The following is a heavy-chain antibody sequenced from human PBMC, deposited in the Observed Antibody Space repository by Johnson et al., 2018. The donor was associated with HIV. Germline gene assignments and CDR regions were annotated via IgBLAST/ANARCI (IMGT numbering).Heavy chain of an antibody. CDR2: IYIGGSN. J-gene: IGHJ3*02. CDR1: GFTVSTKY. Sequence: VQLVESGGGLVQPGGSQRLSCAASGFTVSTKYMTWVRQAPGKGLECVSVIYIGGSNYYADAVKGRFTISRDNSKNTPYLQMNSLRAEDTAVYYCAKDDRELDAFDIWGQGTMVTVSS. CDR3: AKDDRELDAFDI. D-gene: IGHD1-26*01. V-gene: IGHV3-66*01.